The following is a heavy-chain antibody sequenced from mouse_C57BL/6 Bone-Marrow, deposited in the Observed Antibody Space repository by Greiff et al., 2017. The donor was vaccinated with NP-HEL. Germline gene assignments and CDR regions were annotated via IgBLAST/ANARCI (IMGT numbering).Heavy chain of an antibody. CDR3: ATLLRPYYAMDY. J-gene: IGHJ4*01. D-gene: IGHD1-2*01. Sequence: EVQVVESGGGLVQPGGSLKLSCAASGFTFSDYGMAWVRQAPRKGPEWVAFISNLAYSIYYADTVTGRFTISRENAKNTLYLEMSSLRSEDTAMYYCATLLRPYYAMDYWGQGTSVTVSS. V-gene: IGHV5-15*01. CDR2: ISNLAYSI. CDR1: GFTFSDYG.